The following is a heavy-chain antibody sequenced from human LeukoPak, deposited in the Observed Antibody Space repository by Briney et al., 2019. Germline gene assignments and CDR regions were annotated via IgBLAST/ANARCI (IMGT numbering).Heavy chain of an antibody. V-gene: IGHV1-8*03. CDR1: GYTFTSYD. CDR2: MNPNSGNT. D-gene: IGHD2-15*01. J-gene: IGHJ4*02. Sequence: ASVKVSCKASGYTFTSYDINWVRQATGQGLEWMGWMNPNSGNTGYAQKFQGRATITRNTSISTAYMELSSLRSEDTAVYYCAKAKNFVVVVAATFDYWGQGTLVTVSS. CDR3: AKAKNFVVVVAATFDY.